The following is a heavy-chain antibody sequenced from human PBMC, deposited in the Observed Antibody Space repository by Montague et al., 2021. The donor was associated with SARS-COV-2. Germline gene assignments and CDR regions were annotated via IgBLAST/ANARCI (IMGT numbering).Heavy chain of an antibody. D-gene: IGHD2-2*01. V-gene: IGHV4-34*01. Sequence: SETLSLTCAISGGSFSNYYWSWICQPPGKGLEWIGEVNQSGTTIYNSSLKRGVIITDDTSTNQFYLRLNPVTVADTAVDFCAGGRLPVVVPGAGPAGRAFDIWGQGTMVTVSS. J-gene: IGHJ3*02. CDR2: VNQSGTT. CDR3: AGGRLPVVVPGAGPAGRAFDI. CDR1: GGSFSNYY.